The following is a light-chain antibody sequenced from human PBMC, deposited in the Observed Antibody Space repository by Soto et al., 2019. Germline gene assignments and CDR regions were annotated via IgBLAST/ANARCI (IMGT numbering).Light chain of an antibody. CDR1: SSDVGNYNR. CDR2: EVN. Sequence: QSALTQPPSVSGSPGQSVTISCTGTSSDVGNYNRVSWYQQPPGTAPKLIIYEVNNRPSGVPDRFSGSKSGNTASLTISGLQAEDEANYFCSLYTTSTPRVVFGGGTQLTVL. V-gene: IGLV2-18*01. J-gene: IGLJ2*01. CDR3: SLYTTSTPRVV.